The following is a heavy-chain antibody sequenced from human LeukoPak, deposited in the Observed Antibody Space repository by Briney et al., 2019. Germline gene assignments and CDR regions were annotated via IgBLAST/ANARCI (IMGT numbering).Heavy chain of an antibody. J-gene: IGHJ4*02. V-gene: IGHV4-59*01. CDR2: IYYSGST. CDR3: ARAWYSSGWYYFDY. Sequence: SETLSLTCTVSGGSISSYYWSWIRQPPGKGLEWIGYIYYSGSTNYNPSLKSRVTISVDTSKNQFSLKLSSVTAADTAVYYCARAWYSSGWYYFDYRGQGTLVTVSS. CDR1: GGSISSYY. D-gene: IGHD6-19*01.